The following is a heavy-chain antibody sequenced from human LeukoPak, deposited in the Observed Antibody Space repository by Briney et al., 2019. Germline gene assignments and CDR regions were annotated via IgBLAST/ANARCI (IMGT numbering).Heavy chain of an antibody. CDR2: ISYDGSNK. D-gene: IGHD2-15*01. V-gene: IGHV3-30-3*01. J-gene: IGHJ6*02. Sequence: GGSLRLSCAASGFTFSSYAMHWVRQAPGKGLEWVAVISYDGSNKYYADSVKGRFTISRDNSKNTLYLQMNSLRAEDTAVYYCARDRSVAATYYGMDVWGQGTTVTVSS. CDR3: ARDRSVAATYYGMDV. CDR1: GFTFSSYA.